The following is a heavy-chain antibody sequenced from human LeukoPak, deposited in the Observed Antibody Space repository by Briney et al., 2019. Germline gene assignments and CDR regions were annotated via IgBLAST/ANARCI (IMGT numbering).Heavy chain of an antibody. CDR3: AKAYSGYDYKLDY. V-gene: IGHV3-48*01. D-gene: IGHD5-12*01. Sequence: GGSLRLSCATSGFTFSTYTMNWVRQAPGKGLEWVSYISSSSSTIYYADSVKGRFTISRDNSKNTLYLQMNSLRAEDTAVYYCAKAYSGYDYKLDYWGQGTLVTVSS. J-gene: IGHJ4*02. CDR1: GFTFSTYT. CDR2: ISSSSSTI.